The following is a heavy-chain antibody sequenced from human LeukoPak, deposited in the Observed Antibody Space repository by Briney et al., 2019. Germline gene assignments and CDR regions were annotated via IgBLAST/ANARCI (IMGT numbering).Heavy chain of an antibody. D-gene: IGHD1-26*01. CDR3: AKGPKVGATPYFDY. V-gene: IGHV3-30*18. Sequence: GGSLRLSCAASGFTFSSYGMHWVRQAPGKGLEWVAVISYDGSNKYYADSVKGRFTISRDNSKNTLYLQMNSLRAEDTAVYYCAKGPKVGATPYFDYWGQGTLVTVSS. CDR2: ISYDGSNK. J-gene: IGHJ4*02. CDR1: GFTFSSYG.